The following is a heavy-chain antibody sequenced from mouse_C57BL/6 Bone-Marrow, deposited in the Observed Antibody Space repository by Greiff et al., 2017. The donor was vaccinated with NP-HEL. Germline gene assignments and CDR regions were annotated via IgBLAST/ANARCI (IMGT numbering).Heavy chain of an antibody. CDR3: TRRPVGFDY. J-gene: IGHJ2*01. CDR1: GYTFTDYE. Sequence: QVQLKESGAELVRPGASVTLSCKASGYTFTDYEMHWVKQTPVHGLEWIGAIDPETGGTAYNQKFKGKAILTADKSSSTAYMELRSLTSEDSAVYYCTRRPVGFDYWGQGTTLTVSS. V-gene: IGHV1-15*01. CDR2: IDPETGGT.